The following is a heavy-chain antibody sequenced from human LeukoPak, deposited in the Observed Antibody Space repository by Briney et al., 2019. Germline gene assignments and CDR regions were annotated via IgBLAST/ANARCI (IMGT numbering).Heavy chain of an antibody. D-gene: IGHD2-2*01. J-gene: IGHJ6*03. CDR1: GGSISSDY. V-gene: IGHV4-59*08. Sequence: SGTLSLTCTVSGGSISSDYWSWIRQPPGKGLEWIGYIYYSGSTNYNPSLKSRVTISVDTSKNQFSLKLSSVTAADTAVYYCARIVVPAAARSKNYYYMDVWGKGTTVTVSS. CDR2: IYYSGST. CDR3: ARIVVPAAARSKNYYYMDV.